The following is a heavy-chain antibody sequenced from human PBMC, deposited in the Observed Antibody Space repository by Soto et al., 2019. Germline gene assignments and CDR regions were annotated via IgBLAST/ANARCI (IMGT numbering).Heavy chain of an antibody. V-gene: IGHV4-59*01. Sequence: PSESLSLACTVYGGSIRSYYWSWIRQPPGKGLEWIGYIYYSESTNYNPSLKSRVTISVDTSKNQFSLKLSSVTAADTAVYYCARDLKRWDNWFDPWGQGPLVTVSA. D-gene: IGHD3-16*01. CDR2: IYYSEST. CDR3: ARDLKRWDNWFDP. CDR1: GGSIRSYY. J-gene: IGHJ5*02.